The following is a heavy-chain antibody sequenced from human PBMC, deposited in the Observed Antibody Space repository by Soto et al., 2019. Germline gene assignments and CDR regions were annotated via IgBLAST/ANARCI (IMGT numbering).Heavy chain of an antibody. Sequence: PSETLSLTCTVSGGSISSGGYYWSWIRQHPGKGMEWIGYIYYSGSTYYNPSLKSRVTISVDTSKNQFSLKLSSVTAADTAVYYCARDEYSSGYHYYYYGMDVWGQGTTVTV. J-gene: IGHJ6*02. CDR2: IYYSGST. D-gene: IGHD6-19*01. V-gene: IGHV4-31*03. CDR1: GGSISSGGYY. CDR3: ARDEYSSGYHYYYYGMDV.